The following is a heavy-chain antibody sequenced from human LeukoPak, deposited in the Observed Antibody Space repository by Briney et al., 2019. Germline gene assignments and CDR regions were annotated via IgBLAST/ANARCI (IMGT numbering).Heavy chain of an antibody. D-gene: IGHD5-18*01. Sequence: PSETLSLTCTVSGGSISSDYWSWIRQPPGKGLEWSGYIYYSGSTNQNPSLKRRVTISVDTSKNLFSLRLYSVTAADTAIYYCARVWGYSYNYFFEYWGQGTLVTVSS. V-gene: IGHV4-59*01. J-gene: IGHJ4*02. CDR2: IYYSGST. CDR1: GGSISSDY. CDR3: ARVWGYSYNYFFEY.